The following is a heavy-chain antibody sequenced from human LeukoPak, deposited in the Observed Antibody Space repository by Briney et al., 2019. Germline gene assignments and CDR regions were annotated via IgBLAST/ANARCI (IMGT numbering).Heavy chain of an antibody. J-gene: IGHJ4*02. CDR3: ARGLGYSTSSISFDS. V-gene: IGHV5-51*01. Sequence: GEPVKISCRVSGYDFTSYWIAWVRQMPGRGLEWMGFIYPADYDTRYSPSFQGQVTISADRSVTTAYLQWSSLKASDTAVYFCARGLGYSTSSISFDSWGQGTLVTVSS. CDR1: GYDFTSYW. D-gene: IGHD6-6*01. CDR2: IYPADYDT.